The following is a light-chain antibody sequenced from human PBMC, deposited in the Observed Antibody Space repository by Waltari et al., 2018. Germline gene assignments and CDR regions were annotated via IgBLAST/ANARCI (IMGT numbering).Light chain of an antibody. Sequence: DIVMTQSPLSLPVTPGAPASLSCRSSQSLLHSNGYNYLDWYLQKPGQSPQLLIYLGSNRASGVPDRFSGSGSGTDFTLKISRVEAEDVGVYYCMQALQTPPWTFGQGTKLEIK. J-gene: IGKJ2*02. V-gene: IGKV2-28*01. CDR3: MQALQTPPWT. CDR2: LGS. CDR1: QSLLHSNGYNY.